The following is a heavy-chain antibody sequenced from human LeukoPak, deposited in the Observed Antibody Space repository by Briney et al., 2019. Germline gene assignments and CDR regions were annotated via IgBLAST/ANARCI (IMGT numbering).Heavy chain of an antibody. CDR2: IYNSGST. CDR3: ARDDCSGGSCVDN. CDR1: GDSVSSNTYF. Sequence: PSETLSLTCIVSGDSVSSNTYFWTWLRQPPGKGLEWVGYIYNSGSTYYNPSLKSRVTISIDTSKNQFSLKLSSVTAADTAVYYCARDDCSGGSCVDNWGQGTLVTVSS. J-gene: IGHJ4*02. V-gene: IGHV4-31*03. D-gene: IGHD2-15*01.